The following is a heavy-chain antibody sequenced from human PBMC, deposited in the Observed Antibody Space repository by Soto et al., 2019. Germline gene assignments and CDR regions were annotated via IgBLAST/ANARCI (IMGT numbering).Heavy chain of an antibody. V-gene: IGHV1-69*01. Sequence: QVQLVQSGAEVKKPGSSVKVSCKASGGTFSSYAISWVRQAPGQGLEWMGGIIPIFGTANYAQEFQGRVTITADESTSTAYMELSSLRSEDTAVYYCANKADSSGWYSNWFDPWGQGTLVTVSS. CDR1: GGTFSSYA. J-gene: IGHJ5*02. CDR3: ANKADSSGWYSNWFDP. D-gene: IGHD6-19*01. CDR2: IIPIFGTA.